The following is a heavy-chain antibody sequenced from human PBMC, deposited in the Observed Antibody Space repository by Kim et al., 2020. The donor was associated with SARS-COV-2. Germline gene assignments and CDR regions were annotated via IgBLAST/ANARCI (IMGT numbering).Heavy chain of an antibody. Sequence: GGSLRLSCSASGFTFSNYSMHWVRQAPGKGLEYVSAISSDGGSTYYADSVKGRFTISRDNSKNMLYVQMSSLRVEDTAIYYCVTRNYYNSGSYYEGAPF. D-gene: IGHD3-10*01. V-gene: IGHV3-64*05. CDR2: ISSDGGST. CDR1: GFTFSNYS. J-gene: IGHJ3*01. CDR3: VTRNYYNSGSYYEGAPF.